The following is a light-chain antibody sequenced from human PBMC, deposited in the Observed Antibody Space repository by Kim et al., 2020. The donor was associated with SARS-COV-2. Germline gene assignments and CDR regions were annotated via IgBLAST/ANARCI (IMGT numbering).Light chain of an antibody. CDR1: SLRSYY. Sequence: SSELTQDPAVSVALGQTVRITCQGDSLRSYYASWYQQKPGQAPVLVIYGKNNRPSVIPDRFSGSSSGNTASLTITGAQAEDEADYYCNSRDSSGNHYVFGTGTKVTVL. CDR2: GKN. CDR3: NSRDSSGNHYV. J-gene: IGLJ1*01. V-gene: IGLV3-19*01.